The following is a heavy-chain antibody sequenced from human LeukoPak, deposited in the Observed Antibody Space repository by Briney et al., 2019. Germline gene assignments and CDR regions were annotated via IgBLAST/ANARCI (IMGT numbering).Heavy chain of an antibody. V-gene: IGHV3-64*01. J-gene: IGHJ6*02. CDR2: ISSNGGSA. CDR1: GFTFSSYG. Sequence: PGGSLRLSCAASGFTFSSYGMHWVRQAPGKGLEYVSAISSNGGSAYYANSVKGRFTISRDNSKNTLYLQMGSLRVEDMAVYYCARAGSTIFGVVIPYGMDGWGQGTTVTVSS. D-gene: IGHD3-3*01. CDR3: ARAGSTIFGVVIPYGMDG.